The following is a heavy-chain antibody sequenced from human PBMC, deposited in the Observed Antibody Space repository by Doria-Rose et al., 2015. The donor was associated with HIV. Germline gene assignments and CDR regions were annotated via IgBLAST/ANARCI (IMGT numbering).Heavy chain of an antibody. CDR3: ARAYSSSSNGFVNL. CDR1: VYAFTAYY. D-gene: IGHD6-6*01. CDR2: INPNNGAS. V-gene: IGHV1-2*02. J-gene: IGHJ4*02. Sequence: SVKVSCKSSVYAFTAYYIHWARQAPGQGLEWMGGINPNNGASNYAQKFQGRVTMTRDTSIRTAYMELHSLRSDDTAVYYCARAYSSSSNGFVNLWGQGTLVSVST.